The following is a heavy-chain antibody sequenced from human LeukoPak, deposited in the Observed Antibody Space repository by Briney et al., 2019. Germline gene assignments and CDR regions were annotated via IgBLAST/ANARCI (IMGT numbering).Heavy chain of an antibody. J-gene: IGHJ4*02. V-gene: IGHV3-21*01. D-gene: IGHD5-18*01. CDR3: ARDDTALSLFDY. CDR1: GFIFGSYS. CDR2: IGSRSTYI. Sequence: GGSLRLSCAASGFIFGSYSMNWVRQAPGKGLEWVSSIGSRSTYIYYADSVKGRFTISRDNAKNSLYLQMNSLRAEDTAVYFCARDDTALSLFDYWGQGTLVTVSP.